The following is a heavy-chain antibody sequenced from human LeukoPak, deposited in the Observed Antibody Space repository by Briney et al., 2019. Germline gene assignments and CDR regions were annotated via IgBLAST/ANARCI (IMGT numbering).Heavy chain of an antibody. CDR2: ISSNGGST. Sequence: GSLRLSCSASGFTFSSYAMHWVRQAPGKGLEYVSAISSNGGSTYYADSVKGRFTISRDNSKNTLYLQMSSLRAEDTAVCYCVKDKRIAVAGTRNWFDPWGQGTLVTVSS. V-gene: IGHV3-64D*06. CDR1: GFTFSSYA. D-gene: IGHD6-19*01. CDR3: VKDKRIAVAGTRNWFDP. J-gene: IGHJ5*02.